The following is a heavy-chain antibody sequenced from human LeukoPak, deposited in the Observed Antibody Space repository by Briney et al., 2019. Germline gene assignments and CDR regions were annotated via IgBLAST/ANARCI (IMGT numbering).Heavy chain of an antibody. CDR2: INPSGGST. J-gene: IGHJ4*02. V-gene: IGHV1-46*01. CDR3: ARSFGNYYDSSGYHSRTKYFDY. CDR1: GYTFTSYY. D-gene: IGHD3-22*01. Sequence: ASAKVSCKASGYTFTSYYMHWVRQAPGQGLEWMGIINPSGGSTSYAQKFQGRVTMTRDMSTSTVYMELSSLRSEDTAVYYCARSFGNYYDSSGYHSRTKYFDYWGQGTLVTVSS.